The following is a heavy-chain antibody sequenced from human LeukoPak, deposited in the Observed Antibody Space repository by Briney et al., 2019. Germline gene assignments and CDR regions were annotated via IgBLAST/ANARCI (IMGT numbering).Heavy chain of an antibody. CDR3: ARYEAVAGVFDY. CDR1: SGSINSGSYY. D-gene: IGHD6-19*01. CDR2: IYSSGST. J-gene: IGHJ4*02. V-gene: IGHV4-61*02. Sequence: SETLSLTCTVSSGSINSGSYYWNWIRQPAGKGLEWIGRIYSSGSTNYNPSLKSRVTISVDTSKNQFSLKLSSVTAADTAVYYCARYEAVAGVFDYWGQGTLVTVS.